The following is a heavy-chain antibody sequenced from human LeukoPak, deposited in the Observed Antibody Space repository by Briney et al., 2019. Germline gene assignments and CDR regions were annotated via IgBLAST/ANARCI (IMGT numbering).Heavy chain of an antibody. J-gene: IGHJ3*02. Sequence: ASVKVSCKASGYTFTSYYMHWVRQAPGQGLEWMGIINPSGGSTSYAQKFQGRVTMTRDTSTSTVYMELSSLRSEDTAVYYCARDPVGTGYSEDAFDIWGQGTMVTVSS. CDR1: GYTFTSYY. D-gene: IGHD3/OR15-3a*01. CDR3: ARDPVGTGYSEDAFDI. CDR2: INPSGGST. V-gene: IGHV1-46*01.